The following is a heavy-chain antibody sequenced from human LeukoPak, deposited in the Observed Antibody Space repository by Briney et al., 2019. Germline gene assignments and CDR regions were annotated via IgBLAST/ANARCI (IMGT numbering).Heavy chain of an antibody. Sequence: PGGSLRLSCAASGFTVSSNYMSWVRQAPGKGLEWVSVIYSGGSTYYADSVKGRFTISRDNSKNTLYLQMNSLRAEDTAVYYCATHGSSGWFTGGDYWGQGTLVTVSS. V-gene: IGHV3-53*01. CDR1: GFTVSSNY. CDR3: ATHGSSGWFTGGDY. D-gene: IGHD6-19*01. CDR2: IYSGGST. J-gene: IGHJ4*02.